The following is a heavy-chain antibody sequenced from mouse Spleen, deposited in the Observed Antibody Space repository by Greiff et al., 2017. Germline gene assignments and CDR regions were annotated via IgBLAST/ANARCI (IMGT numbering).Heavy chain of an antibody. CDR2: INPNNGGT. J-gene: IGHJ1*03. V-gene: IGHV1-18*01. D-gene: IGHD2-4*01. CDR3: ARRGDYDEGHWYFDV. Sequence: VQLQQSGPELVKPGASVKIPCKASGYTFTDYNMDWVKQSHGKSLEWIGDINPNNGGTIYNQKFKGKATLTVDKSSSTAYMELRSLTSEDTAVYYWARRGDYDEGHWYFDVWGTGTTVTVSS. CDR1: GYTFTDYN.